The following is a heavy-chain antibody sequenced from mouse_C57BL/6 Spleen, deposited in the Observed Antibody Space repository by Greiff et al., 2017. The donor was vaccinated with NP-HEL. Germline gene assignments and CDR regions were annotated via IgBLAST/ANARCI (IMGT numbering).Heavy chain of an antibody. V-gene: IGHV2-3*01. CDR3: ANKGSYYYGSSKYAMDD. CDR2: IWGDGSK. CDR1: GFSLTSYG. J-gene: IGHJ4*01. D-gene: IGHD1-1*01. Sequence: VQLQESGPGLVAPSQCLSITCTVSGFSLTSYGVSWVRQPPGKGLEWLGDIWGDGSKNYHSALISRLSISKDNTKSQVFLKLNSLQTCDTATYYCANKGSYYYGSSKYAMDDWGQGTSVTVSS.